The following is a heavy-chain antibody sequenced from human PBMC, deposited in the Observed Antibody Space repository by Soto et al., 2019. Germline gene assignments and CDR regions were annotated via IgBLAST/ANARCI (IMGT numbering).Heavy chain of an antibody. CDR1: GFTLSNYA. V-gene: IGHV3-23*01. CDR2: VSATAGTT. J-gene: IGHJ4*02. Sequence: GGSLRLACAASGFTLSNYAMSWVRQAPGKGLEWVSLVSATAGTTYYTDSVKGRFTISRDNSRNTVYLQMNSLRADDTAVYYCAKDRLAGGFDYWGQGTLVTVSS. CDR3: AKDRLAGGFDY. D-gene: IGHD3-16*01.